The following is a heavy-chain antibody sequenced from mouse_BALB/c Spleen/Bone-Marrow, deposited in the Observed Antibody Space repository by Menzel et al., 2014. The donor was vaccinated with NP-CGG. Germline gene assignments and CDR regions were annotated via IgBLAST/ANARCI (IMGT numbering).Heavy chain of an antibody. CDR2: INPYNDGT. J-gene: IGHJ4*01. D-gene: IGHD2-4*01. CDR1: GYTFTSYV. CDR3: VRGVYYDYGEGALDY. Sequence: VQLQQSGPELIKPGASVKMSCKASGYTFTSYVIHWVKQKPGQGLKWIGYINPYNDGTKYNEKFKGKATLTSDKSSSTAYMDLSSLASEDSAVYYCVRGVYYDYGEGALDYWGQGTSVTVSS. V-gene: IGHV1-14*01.